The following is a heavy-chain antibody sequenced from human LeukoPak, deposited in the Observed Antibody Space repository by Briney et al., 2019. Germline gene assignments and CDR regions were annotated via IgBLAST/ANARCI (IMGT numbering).Heavy chain of an antibody. CDR1: GYTFTCYY. D-gene: IGHD2-2*02. J-gene: IGHJ6*03. CDR2: INPNSGGT. V-gene: IGHV1-2*02. CDR3: ARDGDCSSTSCYMGGNYYYYMDV. Sequence: ASVKVSCKASGYTFTCYYMHWVRQAPGQGLEWMGWINPNSGGTNYAQKFQGRVTMTRDTSISTAYMELSRLRSDDTAVYYCARDGDCSSTSCYMGGNYYYYMDVWGKGTTVTVSS.